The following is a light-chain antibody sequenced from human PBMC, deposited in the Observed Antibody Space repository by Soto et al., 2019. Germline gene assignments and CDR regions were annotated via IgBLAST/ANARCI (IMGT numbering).Light chain of an antibody. CDR1: QTIATF. V-gene: IGKV1-39*01. J-gene: IGKJ5*01. CDR2: GAS. CDR3: QLNRTTLT. Sequence: DIQMTQSPSSLSASVGDRVTITCRASQTIATFLNWYQQKPGKAPKLLIYGASTLQSGIPSRFSGSGSGADFTLTISSLQPEDSATYYCQLNRTTLTFGQGTRVEIK.